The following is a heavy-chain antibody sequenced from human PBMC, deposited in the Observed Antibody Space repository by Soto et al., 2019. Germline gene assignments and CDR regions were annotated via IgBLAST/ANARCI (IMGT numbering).Heavy chain of an antibody. D-gene: IGHD3-10*01. CDR2: ISSNGGST. V-gene: IGHV3-64*01. CDR3: ARDSYDGSGSYYRPIYYYYGMDV. CDR1: GFTFSSYA. J-gene: IGHJ6*02. Sequence: EVQLVESGGGLVQPGGSLRLSCAASGFTFSSYAMHWVRQAPGKGLEYVSAISSNGGSTYYANSVKGRFTISRDNSKNTLYRQMGSLRAGDMAVYYCARDSYDGSGSYYRPIYYYYGMDVWGQGTTVTVSS.